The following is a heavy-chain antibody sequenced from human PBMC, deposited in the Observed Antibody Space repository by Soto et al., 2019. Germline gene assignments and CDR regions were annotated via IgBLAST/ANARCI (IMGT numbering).Heavy chain of an antibody. V-gene: IGHV3-48*03. Sequence: VGSLRLSCAASGFTFSNFEMHWVRQAPGKGLEWVSHINTAGSTKYYAESVKGRFTISRDNARNSLFLQMNSLRAEDTAVYYCARAECSSPDCLTAYYSYGLDVWGQGSTVTVSS. D-gene: IGHD3-9*01. CDR2: INTAGSTK. CDR1: GFTFSNFE. J-gene: IGHJ6*02. CDR3: ARAECSSPDCLTAYYSYGLDV.